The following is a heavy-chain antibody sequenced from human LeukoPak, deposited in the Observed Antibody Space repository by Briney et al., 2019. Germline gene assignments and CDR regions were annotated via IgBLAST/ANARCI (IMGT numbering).Heavy chain of an antibody. CDR1: GGSFSGYY. J-gene: IGHJ4*02. CDR2: INHSGST. Sequence: SETLSLTCAVYGGSFSGYYWSWIRQPPGKGLEWIGEINHSGSTNYNPSLKGRVTISVDTSKNQFSLKLSSVTAADTAVYYCARGIRGYSSGWYYFDYWGQGTLVTVSS. V-gene: IGHV4-34*01. CDR3: ARGIRGYSSGWYYFDY. D-gene: IGHD6-19*01.